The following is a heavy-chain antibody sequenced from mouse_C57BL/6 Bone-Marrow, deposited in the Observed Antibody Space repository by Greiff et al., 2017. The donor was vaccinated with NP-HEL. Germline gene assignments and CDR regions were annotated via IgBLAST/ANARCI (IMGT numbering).Heavy chain of an antibody. D-gene: IGHD1-1*01. CDR2: IRNKANNHAT. CDR1: GFTFSDAW. Sequence: EVKLMESGGGLVQPGGSMKLSCAASGFTFSDAWMDWVRQSPEKGLEWVAEIRNKANNHATYYAESVKGRFTISRDDSKSSVYLQMNSLRAEDTGVYYSARHHYYASSPWFAHSGQETLCTLSA. CDR3: ARHHYYASSPWFAH. J-gene: IGHJ3*01. V-gene: IGHV6-6*01.